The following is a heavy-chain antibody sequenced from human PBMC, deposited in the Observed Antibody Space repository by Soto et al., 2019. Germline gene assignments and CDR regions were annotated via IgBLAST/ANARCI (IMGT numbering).Heavy chain of an antibody. J-gene: IGHJ4*02. D-gene: IGHD4-17*01. CDR1: GFTCDDYA. Sequence: EVQLVESGGGLVQPGRSLRLSCAASGFTCDDYAMHWVRQAPGKGLEFVSGISWHSGSIGSADSVKGRFTISRDNAKNSLYLQMNSLRAEDTAFYYCAQGKSYGDYAWGYFDYWGQGTLVTVSS. CDR2: ISWHSGSI. V-gene: IGHV3-9*01. CDR3: AQGKSYGDYAWGYFDY.